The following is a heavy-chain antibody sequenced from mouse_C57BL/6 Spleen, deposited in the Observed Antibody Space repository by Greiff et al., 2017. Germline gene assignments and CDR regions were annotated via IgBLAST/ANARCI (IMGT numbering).Heavy chain of an antibody. J-gene: IGHJ4*01. CDR1: GFTFSSSA. D-gene: IGHD1-1*02. CDR3: AREGGSHAMDY. V-gene: IGHV5-4*01. CDR2: LSDGGSYT. Sequence: EVQGVESGGGLVKPGGSLKFSCAASGFTFSSSAMSWVRQTPEKRLEWVATLSDGGSYTSSPDNVKGRFPISRDNAKNNLYLQMCHLESEDTAMYSCAREGGSHAMDYWGQGTSVTVSS.